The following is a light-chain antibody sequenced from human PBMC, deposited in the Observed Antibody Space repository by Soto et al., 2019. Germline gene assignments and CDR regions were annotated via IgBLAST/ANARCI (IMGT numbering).Light chain of an antibody. CDR3: QQHANWPLT. V-gene: IGKV3-11*01. CDR2: EAS. J-gene: IGKJ4*01. CDR1: QSVSSY. Sequence: EIVMTQSHAILSVSPGETGPLSCRASQSVSSYLAWYQQKPGQAPRLLIYEASTRATGIPARFSGRGSGTDFTLPISSLDPEDLAVNYCQQHANWPLTFGGGTKGEI.